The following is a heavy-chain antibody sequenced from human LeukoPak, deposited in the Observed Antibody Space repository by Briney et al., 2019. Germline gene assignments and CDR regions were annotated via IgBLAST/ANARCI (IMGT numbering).Heavy chain of an antibody. Sequence: PGGSLRLSCAASGFTFSSYWMSWVRQAPGKGLEWVAVISYDGSNKYYADSVKGRFTISRDNSKNTLYLQMNSLRAEDTAVYYCAKDWGDGQGSSVGDYWGQGTLVTVSS. J-gene: IGHJ4*02. CDR1: GFTFSSYW. V-gene: IGHV3-30*18. CDR2: ISYDGSNK. D-gene: IGHD3-16*01. CDR3: AKDWGDGQGSSVGDY.